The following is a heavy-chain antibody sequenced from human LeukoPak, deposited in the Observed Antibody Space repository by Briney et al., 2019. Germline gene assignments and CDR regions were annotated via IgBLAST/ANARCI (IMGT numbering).Heavy chain of an antibody. J-gene: IGHJ4*02. CDR2: IWYDGSNK. Sequence: GGSLRLSCAASGFTFSSYGMHWVRQAPGKGLEWVALIWYDGSNKYYTDSVKGRLTISRDNSKDTLFLQMNGLRAEDTAVYYCAREGPRGNSQFDYWGQGTLVTVSS. CDR3: AREGPRGNSQFDY. D-gene: IGHD2/OR15-2a*01. CDR1: GFTFSSYG. V-gene: IGHV3-33*08.